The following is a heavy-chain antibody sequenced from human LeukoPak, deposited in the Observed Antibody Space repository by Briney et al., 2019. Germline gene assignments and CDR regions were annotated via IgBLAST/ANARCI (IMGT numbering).Heavy chain of an antibody. CDR2: IWYDGSNK. CDR1: GFTFSSYG. J-gene: IGHJ5*02. D-gene: IGHD1-26*01. V-gene: IGHV3-33*01. CDR3: AREISIVGATWFDP. Sequence: TGGSLRLSCAASGFTFSSYGMHWVRQAPGKGLEWVAVIWYDGSNKYYADSVKGRFTVSRDNSKNTLYLQMNSPRAEDTAVYYCAREISIVGATWFDPWGQGTLVTVSS.